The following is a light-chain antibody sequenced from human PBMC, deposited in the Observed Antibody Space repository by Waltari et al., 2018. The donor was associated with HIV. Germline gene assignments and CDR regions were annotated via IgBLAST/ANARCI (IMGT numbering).Light chain of an antibody. CDR3: QSADSSGTPV. CDR2: KDS. J-gene: IGLJ7*01. CDR1: ALPKQY. V-gene: IGLV3-25*03. Sequence: SYELTQPPSVSVSPGQPARITCSGDALPKQYAYWYQQKPGQAPVLVIYKDSERPSGIPERFSGSSSGTTVTLTISGVQAEDEADYYCQSADSSGTPVFGGGTQLTVL.